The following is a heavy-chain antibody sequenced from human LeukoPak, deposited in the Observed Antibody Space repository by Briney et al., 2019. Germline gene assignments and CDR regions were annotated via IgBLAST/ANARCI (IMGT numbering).Heavy chain of an antibody. Sequence: PGGSLRLSCAASGFTFSSFWMSWVRQAPGKGLEWVAKIIQDGSEKYYVDSVKGRFTISRDNAKNSLYLRMNSLRAEDTAVYYCARDSPGIMIFGVVTPNGGQGTLVTVSS. V-gene: IGHV3-7*05. J-gene: IGHJ4*02. CDR1: GFTFSSFW. CDR3: ARDSPGIMIFGVVTPN. D-gene: IGHD3-3*01. CDR2: IIQDGSEK.